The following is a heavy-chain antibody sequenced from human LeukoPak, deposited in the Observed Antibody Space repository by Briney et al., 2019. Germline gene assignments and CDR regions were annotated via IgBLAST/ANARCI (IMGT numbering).Heavy chain of an antibody. J-gene: IGHJ5*02. CDR3: ARAPWDMIVVAPGWFDP. Sequence: SETLSLTCAVSGGSISSSNWWSWVRQPPGKGLEWIGEIYHRGSTNYNPSLKSRVTISVDKSKNQFSLKLSSVTAADTAVYYCARAPWDMIVVAPGWFDPWGQGTLVTVSS. CDR2: IYHRGST. V-gene: IGHV4-4*02. D-gene: IGHD3-22*01. CDR1: GGSISSSNW.